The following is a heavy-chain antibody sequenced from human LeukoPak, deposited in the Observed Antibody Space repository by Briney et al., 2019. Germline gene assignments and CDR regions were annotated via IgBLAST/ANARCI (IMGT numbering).Heavy chain of an antibody. Sequence: SETLSLTCTVSGGSISSGGYYWSWIRQHPGKDLEWIGYIYYSGSTYYNPSLKSRVTISVDTSKNQFSLKLSSVTAADTAVYYCARSRGDSSGYYYFDYWGQGTLVTVSS. J-gene: IGHJ4*02. CDR2: IYYSGST. CDR1: GGSISSGGYY. CDR3: ARSRGDSSGYYYFDY. V-gene: IGHV4-31*03. D-gene: IGHD3-22*01.